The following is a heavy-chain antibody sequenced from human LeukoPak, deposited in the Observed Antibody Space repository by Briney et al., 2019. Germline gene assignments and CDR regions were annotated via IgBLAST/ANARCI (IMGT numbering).Heavy chain of an antibody. CDR1: GITFSSYV. V-gene: IGHV3-30-3*01. Sequence: PGRSLRLSCAASGITFSSYVMHWVRQAPGKGLEWVAVISYDGSNKYYADSVKGRFTISRDNSKNTLYLQMNSLRAEDTAVYHCARDLYGGYLGLDYWGRGTLVTVSS. D-gene: IGHD5-12*01. CDR3: ARDLYGGYLGLDY. CDR2: ISYDGSNK. J-gene: IGHJ4*02.